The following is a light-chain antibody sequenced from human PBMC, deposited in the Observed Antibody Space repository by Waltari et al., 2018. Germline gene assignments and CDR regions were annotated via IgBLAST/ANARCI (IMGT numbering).Light chain of an antibody. CDR1: QSLLHCDGKTH. V-gene: IGKV2D-29*01. CDR3: MQSIQFPLT. CDR2: EVS. Sequence: DVVMTQTPLALSVTPGQPASISCKSSQSLLHCDGKTHLYWYLQKPGQPPQLLIYEVSNRYSGVPGRFSGSGSGTDFALKISRVEAEDVGLYYCMQSIQFPLTFGGGTKVEIK. J-gene: IGKJ4*01.